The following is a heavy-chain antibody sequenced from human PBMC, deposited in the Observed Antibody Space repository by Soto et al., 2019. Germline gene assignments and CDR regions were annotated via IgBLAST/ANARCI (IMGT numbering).Heavy chain of an antibody. CDR3: SDWRARGQVNLDP. CDR1: GLSLHNYS. V-gene: IGHV3-23*05. CDR2: IDVLDVA. D-gene: IGHD1-26*01. J-gene: IGHJ5*02. Sequence: GGSLRLSGVVSGLSLHNYSIAWVRHAPGKGLEFVSTIDVLDVAWYSDSVRGRLAISSDVSRKTVYLQVSSLRVEDTAIHFCSDWRARGQVNLDPWGPGTRVAVSS.